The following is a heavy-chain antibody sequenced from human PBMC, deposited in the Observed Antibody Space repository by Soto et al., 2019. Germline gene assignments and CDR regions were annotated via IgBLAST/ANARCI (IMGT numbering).Heavy chain of an antibody. CDR2: INPNSGGT. V-gene: IGHV1-2*04. CDR1: GYTFTGYY. Sequence: ASVKVSCKASGYTFTGYYMHWVRQAPGQGLEWMGWINPNSGGTNYAQKFQGWVTMTRDTSISTAYMELSRLRSDDTAVYYCARGGLNIVVVSAGYGMDVWGQGTTVTVSS. D-gene: IGHD2-2*01. CDR3: ARGGLNIVVVSAGYGMDV. J-gene: IGHJ6*02.